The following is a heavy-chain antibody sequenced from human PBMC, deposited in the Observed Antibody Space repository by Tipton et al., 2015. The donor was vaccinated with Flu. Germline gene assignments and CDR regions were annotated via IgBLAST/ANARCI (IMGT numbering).Heavy chain of an antibody. V-gene: IGHV3-23*01. Sequence: SLRLSCAASGFTFSSYAMNWVRQAPGKGLEWVSTISGSGASTYYADSVKGRFTISRDNSKNTLYLQMNSLRAEDTAVYYCAKVIPELVAGLEYWGQGTRVTVSS. J-gene: IGHJ4*02. CDR3: AKVIPELVAGLEY. CDR2: ISGSGAST. D-gene: IGHD6-19*01. CDR1: GFTFSSYA.